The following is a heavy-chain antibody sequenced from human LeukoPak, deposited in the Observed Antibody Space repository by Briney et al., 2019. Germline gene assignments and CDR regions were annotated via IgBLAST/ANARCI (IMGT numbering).Heavy chain of an antibody. V-gene: IGHV3-7*01. D-gene: IGHD1-1*01. CDR2: IKQDGSEK. Sequence: QSGGSQRLSCAASGFTINNYWMSWVRQAPGKGLEWVANIKQDGSEKYYVDSVKGRFTISRDNAKKSLFLQMNSLRAEDTAVYYCVRDSGTYWGQGTLVTVSS. CDR3: VRDSGTY. J-gene: IGHJ4*02. CDR1: GFTINNYW.